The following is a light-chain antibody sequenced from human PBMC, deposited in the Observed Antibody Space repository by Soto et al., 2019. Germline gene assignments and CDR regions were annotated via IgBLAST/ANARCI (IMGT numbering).Light chain of an antibody. CDR2: GTS. CDR1: ESISTTS. V-gene: IGKV3-20*01. J-gene: IGKJ4*01. CDR3: RQYGCPPLT. Sequence: EMVLTHSPGTLYLSPGESATLSCRASESISTTSLAWYQQRPGQAHRLLIYGTSIRATDIPGRFTGSGSGTDFTRTIRRVEPEGVGVYCCRQYGCPPLTFGGGTKV.